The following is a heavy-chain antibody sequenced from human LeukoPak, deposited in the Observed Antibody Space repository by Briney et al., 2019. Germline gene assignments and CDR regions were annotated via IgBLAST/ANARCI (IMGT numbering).Heavy chain of an antibody. CDR1: GFTFDDYA. CDR3: ANSVPFFDY. J-gene: IGHJ4*02. Sequence: PGGSLRLSCAASGFTFDDYAMHWVRQAPGKGLEWVSAISGSGGSTYYADSVKGRFTISRDNSKNTLYLQMNSLRADDTAVYYCANSVPFFDYWGQGTLVTVSS. V-gene: IGHV3-23*01. CDR2: ISGSGGST.